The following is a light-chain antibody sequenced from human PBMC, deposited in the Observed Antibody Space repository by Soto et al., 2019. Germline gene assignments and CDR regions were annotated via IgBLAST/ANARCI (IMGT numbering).Light chain of an antibody. CDR3: YTYAGGSTYL. V-gene: IGLV2-23*01. Sequence: QSALTQPASVSGSPGQSITISCTGTSSDVGSYSLLSWYQHHPGKAPKLIIYEDIKGPSGVSNRFSGSKSGNTASLRISGLQAEDEADYYCYTYAGGSTYLFGTGTKVTXL. CDR1: SSDVGSYSL. J-gene: IGLJ1*01. CDR2: EDI.